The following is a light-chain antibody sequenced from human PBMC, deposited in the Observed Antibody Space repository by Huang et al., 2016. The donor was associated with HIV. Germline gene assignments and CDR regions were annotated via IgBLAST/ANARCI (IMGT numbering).Light chain of an antibody. CDR2: WAP. CDR3: HQYCGDCWS. V-gene: IGKV4-1*01. Sequence: DVVMTQSPDSMAVSLGEVANINCKSSQRVSYSSNNKHYLAWYQQKPGQPPKLLIYWAPTRESGVHDRFSGSGSGTNFTLTISSLQAEDVAVYYWHQYCGDCWSCGQGTKVEIK. CDR1: QRVSYSSNNKHY. J-gene: IGKJ1*01.